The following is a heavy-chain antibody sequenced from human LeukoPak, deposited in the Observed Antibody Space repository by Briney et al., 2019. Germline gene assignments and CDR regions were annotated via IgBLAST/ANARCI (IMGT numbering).Heavy chain of an antibody. CDR2: IIPIFGTA. J-gene: IGHJ4*02. Sequence: GASVKVSCKASGGTFSSYAISWVRQAPGQGLEWMGGIIPIFGTANYAQKFQGRVTITTDESTSTAYMELSSLRSEDTAVYYCAEYYYDSSGYISDYWGQGTLVTVSS. V-gene: IGHV1-69*05. D-gene: IGHD3-22*01. CDR1: GGTFSSYA. CDR3: AEYYYDSSGYISDY.